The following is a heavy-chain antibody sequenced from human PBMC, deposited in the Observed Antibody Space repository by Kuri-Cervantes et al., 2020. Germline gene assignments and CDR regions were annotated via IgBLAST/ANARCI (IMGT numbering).Heavy chain of an antibody. D-gene: IGHD3-22*01. CDR1: GFTFSNAW. J-gene: IGHJ4*02. Sequence: GGSLRLSCAASGFTFSNAWMNWVRQAPGKGLEWVSVIYSGGSTNYADSVKGRFTISRDNSKNTLFLQMNSLRAEDTAVYYCARSYSYDTSGYFDYWGQGTLVTVSS. CDR2: IYSGGST. CDR3: ARSYSYDTSGYFDY. V-gene: IGHV3-53*01.